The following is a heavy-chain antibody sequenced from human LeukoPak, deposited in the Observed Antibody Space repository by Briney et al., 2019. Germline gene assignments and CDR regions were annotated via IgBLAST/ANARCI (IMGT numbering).Heavy chain of an antibody. CDR2: IIPIFGTA. Sequence: SVKVSCKATGGTFSSYAISWVRQAPGQGLEWMGGIIPIFGTANYAQKFQGRVTITTDESTSTAYMELSSLRSEDTAVYYCARENTGYCSSTSCYEFSYWGQGTLVTVSS. CDR1: GGTFSSYA. CDR3: ARENTGYCSSTSCYEFSY. D-gene: IGHD2-2*01. J-gene: IGHJ4*02. V-gene: IGHV1-69*05.